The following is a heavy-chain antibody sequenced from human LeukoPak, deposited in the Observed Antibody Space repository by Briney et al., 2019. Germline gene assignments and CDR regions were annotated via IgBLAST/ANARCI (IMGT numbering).Heavy chain of an antibody. D-gene: IGHD1-26*01. CDR3: ARVPGGSSSLAY. CDR2: ISSSSSYI. Sequence: GGSLRLSCAASGFTFSSYAMHWVRQAPGKGLEWVSSISSSSSYIYYADSVKGRFTISRDNAKNSLYLQMNSLRAEDTAVYYCARVPGGSSSLAYWGQGTLVTVSS. V-gene: IGHV3-21*01. J-gene: IGHJ4*02. CDR1: GFTFSSYA.